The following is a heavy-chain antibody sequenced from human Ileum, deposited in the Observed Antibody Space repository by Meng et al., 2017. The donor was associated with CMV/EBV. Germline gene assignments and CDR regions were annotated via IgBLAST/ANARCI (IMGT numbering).Heavy chain of an antibody. Sequence: VQLVESGGCLVKPGGSLRLSCAGSGFTLRNDWMSWVRQVPGKGLEWVGRVKSGGTIDYAAPVKGRFTISRDDAKNTMYLQINSLKTEDTARYYCLYSGNEWCYGYWGQGTLVTVSS. CDR1: GFTLRNDW. V-gene: IGHV3-15*01. D-gene: IGHD5-12*01. CDR2: VKSGGTI. CDR3: LYSGNEWCYGY. J-gene: IGHJ4*02.